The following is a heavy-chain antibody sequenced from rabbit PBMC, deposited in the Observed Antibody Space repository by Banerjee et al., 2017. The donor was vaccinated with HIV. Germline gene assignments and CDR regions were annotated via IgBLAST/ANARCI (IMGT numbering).Heavy chain of an antibody. Sequence: QSLEESGGDLVKPGASLTLTCTASGFSSGNYYMNWVRQAPGKGLQWIGYIYSGSGNTFYANWAKGRFTVSKTSSTTVTLQMTSLTAADTATYFCARSASGVNDNSNFWGPGTLVTVS. CDR1: GFSSGNYY. D-gene: IGHD1-1*01. J-gene: IGHJ4*01. V-gene: IGHV1S40*01. CDR2: IYSGSGNT. CDR3: ARSASGVNDNSNF.